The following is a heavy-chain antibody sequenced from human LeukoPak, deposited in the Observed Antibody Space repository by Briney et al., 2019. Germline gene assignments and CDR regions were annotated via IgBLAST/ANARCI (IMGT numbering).Heavy chain of an antibody. Sequence: PGRSLRLSCAASGFTFSSYAMHWVRQAPGKGLEWVAVISYDGSNKYYADSVKGRLTITRDNSKNTLYLQMNSLRAEDTAVYYCAKDLLYDSSGYYGPPFDYWGQGTLVTVSS. J-gene: IGHJ4*02. V-gene: IGHV3-30-3*01. D-gene: IGHD3-22*01. CDR1: GFTFSSYA. CDR2: ISYDGSNK. CDR3: AKDLLYDSSGYYGPPFDY.